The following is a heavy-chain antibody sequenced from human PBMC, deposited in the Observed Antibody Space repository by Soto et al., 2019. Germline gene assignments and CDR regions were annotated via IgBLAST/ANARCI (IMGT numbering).Heavy chain of an antibody. J-gene: IGHJ4*02. Sequence: GESLKISCQGTGYRFSSSWIAWVRQTPGKGLEWMGVIYPGDSDTKYSPSFQGQVTISVDRSIDTAYLQRSSLKASDTAVYYCARAVGYSDASDFYSFAYWGQGTPVTVSS. CDR1: GYRFSSSW. V-gene: IGHV5-51*01. CDR3: ARAVGYSDASDFYSFAY. CDR2: IYPGDSDT. D-gene: IGHD3-3*01.